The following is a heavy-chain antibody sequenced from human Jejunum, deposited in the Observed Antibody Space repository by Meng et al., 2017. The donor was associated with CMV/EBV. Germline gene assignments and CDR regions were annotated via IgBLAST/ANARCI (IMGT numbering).Heavy chain of an antibody. CDR1: A. V-gene: IGHV3-30*04. CDR3: ARGGDIVVVPAASRLGNWFDP. D-gene: IGHD2-2*01. CDR2: ISYDGSNK. Sequence: AMPWCRQCPGKGLGWLAVISYDGSNKSYADSVKGRFTISRDNSKNTLFLQMNSLRAEDTAVYYCARGGDIVVVPAASRLGNWFDPWGQGTLVTVSS. J-gene: IGHJ5*02.